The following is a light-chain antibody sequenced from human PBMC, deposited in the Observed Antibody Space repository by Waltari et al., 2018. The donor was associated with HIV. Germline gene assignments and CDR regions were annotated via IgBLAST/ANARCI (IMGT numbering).Light chain of an antibody. J-gene: IGLJ1*01. V-gene: IGLV2-14*03. CDR2: DAT. Sequence: HFALPHPSSVPRFPRHPLPIPRPGTGPYLVFYDFLSWYQQHPGRPPKLIIYDATNRPSDVSDRFSASKSGTTASLTITGLQDEDEADYFCSSFTTSQTYVFGSGTRVTVL. CDR1: GPYLVFYDF. CDR3: SSFTTSQTYV.